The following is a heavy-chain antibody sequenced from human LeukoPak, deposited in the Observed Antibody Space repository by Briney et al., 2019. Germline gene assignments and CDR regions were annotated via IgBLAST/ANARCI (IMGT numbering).Heavy chain of an antibody. J-gene: IGHJ3*02. Sequence: GGSLRLSCAASGFTFSNAWMSWVRQPPGKGLEWVGRIKSKTDGGTTDYAAPVKGRFSISRDDSKNTLYLQMNSLETEDTAMYYCTTCGYDRCGAFDIWGQGTVVTVSS. D-gene: IGHD5-12*01. V-gene: IGHV3-15*01. CDR3: TTCGYDRCGAFDI. CDR1: GFTFSNAW. CDR2: IKSKTDGGTT.